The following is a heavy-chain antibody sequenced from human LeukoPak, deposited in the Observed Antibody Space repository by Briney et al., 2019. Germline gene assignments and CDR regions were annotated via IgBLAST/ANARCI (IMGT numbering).Heavy chain of an antibody. J-gene: IGHJ2*01. CDR1: GYSISSGYY. V-gene: IGHV4-38-2*02. CDR3: ARQRGWYFAL. Sequence: SETLSLTCTVSGYSISSGYYWGWIRQPPGKGLEWIGSIYHSGSSYYNPSLKSRVTISVDTSKNQFSLKLSSVTAADTAVYYCARQRGWYFALWGRGTLVTVSS. CDR2: IYHSGSS.